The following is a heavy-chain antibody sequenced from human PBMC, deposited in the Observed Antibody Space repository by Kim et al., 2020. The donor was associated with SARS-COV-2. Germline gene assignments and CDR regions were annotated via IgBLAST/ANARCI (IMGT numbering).Heavy chain of an antibody. CDR3: ARGGFNVWGSYRTTTGHPFDP. CDR2: ISAYNGNT. J-gene: IGHJ5*02. Sequence: ASVKVSCKASGYTFTSYGISWVRQAPGQGLEWMGWISAYNGNTNYAQKLQGRVTMTTDTSTSTAYMELRSLRSDDTAVYYCARGGFNVWGSYRTTTGHPFDPWGQGTLVTVSS. CDR1: GYTFTSYG. V-gene: IGHV1-18*01. D-gene: IGHD3-16*02.